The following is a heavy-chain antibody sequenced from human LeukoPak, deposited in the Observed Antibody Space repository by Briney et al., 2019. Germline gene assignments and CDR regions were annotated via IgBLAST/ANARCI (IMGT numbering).Heavy chain of an antibody. Sequence: ASVKVSCKTSGYTFTNYGICWVRQAPGQGLEWVGWISGYNGVTNYAQKFQGRITMTIDKSTTTGYMELRSLTSDDTAVYHCARYGGGDTWYAHFGMDVWGQGTTVTVSS. V-gene: IGHV1-18*01. J-gene: IGHJ6*02. CDR3: ARYGGGDTWYAHFGMDV. CDR1: GYTFTNYG. CDR2: ISGYNGVT. D-gene: IGHD2-21*02.